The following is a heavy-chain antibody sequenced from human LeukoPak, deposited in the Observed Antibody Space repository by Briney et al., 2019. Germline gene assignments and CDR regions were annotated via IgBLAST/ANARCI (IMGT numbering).Heavy chain of an antibody. D-gene: IGHD2-2*01. CDR2: IIPIFGTA. Sequence: SVKVSCKASGGTFSSYAISWVRQAPGQGLEWMGGIIPIFGTANYAQKFQGRVTITTDESTSTAYMELSSLRSEDTAVYYCAGGYCSSTSCPDWFDPWGQGTLVTVSS. CDR1: GGTFSSYA. V-gene: IGHV1-69*05. CDR3: AGGYCSSTSCPDWFDP. J-gene: IGHJ5*02.